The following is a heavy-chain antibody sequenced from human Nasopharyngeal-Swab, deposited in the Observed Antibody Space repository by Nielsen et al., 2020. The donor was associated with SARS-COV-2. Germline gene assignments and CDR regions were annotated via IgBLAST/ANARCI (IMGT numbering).Heavy chain of an antibody. CDR2: IYYSGST. CDR1: GGSISSYS. D-gene: IGHD3-3*01. CDR3: ARPVYYDFWSGYSCWFDP. Sequence: SQTLSLTCAVSGGSISSYSWSWIRLPPGKGLEWIGYIYYSGSTNYNPSLKSRVTISVDKSKNQFSLKLSSVTAADTAVYYCARPVYYDFWSGYSCWFDPWGQGTLVTVSS. J-gene: IGHJ5*02. V-gene: IGHV4-59*12.